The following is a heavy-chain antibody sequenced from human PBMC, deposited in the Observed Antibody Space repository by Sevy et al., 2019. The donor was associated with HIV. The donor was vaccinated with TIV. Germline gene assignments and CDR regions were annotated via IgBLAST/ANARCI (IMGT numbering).Heavy chain of an antibody. J-gene: IGHJ4*02. CDR1: GYTFTGYY. V-gene: IGHV1-2*02. CDR2: INPDSGGP. CDR3: VRDDRDGYFDY. Sequence: ASVKVSCKASGYTFTGYYMHWVRQAPGQGLEWMGWINPDSGGPNYAPKFQGRVTLTRAPSISTAYMELSRLKSDDTAVYYCVRDDRDGYFDYWGQGTLVTVSS.